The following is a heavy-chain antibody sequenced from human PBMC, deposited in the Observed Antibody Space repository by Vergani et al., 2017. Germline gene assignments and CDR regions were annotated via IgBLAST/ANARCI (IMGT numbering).Heavy chain of an antibody. CDR2: ISSSGVST. Sequence: EVQLLQSGGGVIQPGGSVRLSCAASGFTFSACPMTWVRQAPGKGLEWVSAISSSGVSTYYVDSVKGRFTISRDNSKNTLYLQMNSLRAEDTAVYYCAKGVWQLVNGAYFDYWGQGTLVTVSS. CDR1: GFTFSACP. J-gene: IGHJ4*02. V-gene: IGHV3-23*01. D-gene: IGHD6-6*01. CDR3: AKGVWQLVNGAYFDY.